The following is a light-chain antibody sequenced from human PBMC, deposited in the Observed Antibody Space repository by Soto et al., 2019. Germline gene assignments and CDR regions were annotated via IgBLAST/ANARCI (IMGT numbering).Light chain of an antibody. CDR2: GAS. V-gene: IGKV3-20*01. J-gene: IGKJ2*01. Sequence: EIVLTQSPGTLSLSPGERATVSCRASQSVSSSYLSWYQQKPGQAPRLLIYGASSRATGIPDRFSGSGSGTDFTLTISRLEPVDFAVYYWQQYSSAPRMYTFGQATKLEIK. CDR3: QQYSSAPRMYT. CDR1: QSVSSSY.